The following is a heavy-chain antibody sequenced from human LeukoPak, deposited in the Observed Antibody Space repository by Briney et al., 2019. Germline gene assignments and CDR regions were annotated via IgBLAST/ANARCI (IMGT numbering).Heavy chain of an antibody. D-gene: IGHD3-10*02. CDR2: IYYSGST. CDR1: GDSITSYY. CDR3: ARAVRGVPPLY. J-gene: IGHJ4*02. Sequence: SSETLSLTCTVSGDSITSYYWSWIRQPPGKGLEWIGYIYYSGSTNYNPSLKSRVTISVDTSKNQFSLKLSSVTAANTAVYYCARAVRGVPPLYWGQGTLVTVSS. V-gene: IGHV4-59*01.